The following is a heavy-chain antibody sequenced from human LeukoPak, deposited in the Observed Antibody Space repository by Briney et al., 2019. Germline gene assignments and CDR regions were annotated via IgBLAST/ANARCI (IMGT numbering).Heavy chain of an antibody. J-gene: IGHJ3*02. V-gene: IGHV4-34*01. CDR3: ARGFRQPDVAFDI. D-gene: IGHD5-18*01. Sequence: SETLSLTCAVYGGSFSGYYWSWIRQPPGKGLEWIGEINHRGSTNYNPSLKSRVTISVDTSKNQFSLKLSSVTAADTAVYYCARGFRQPDVAFDIWGQGTMVTVSS. CDR1: GGSFSGYY. CDR2: INHRGST.